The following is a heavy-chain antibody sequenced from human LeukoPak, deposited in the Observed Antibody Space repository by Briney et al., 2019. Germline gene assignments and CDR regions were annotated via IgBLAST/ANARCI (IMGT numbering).Heavy chain of an antibody. CDR3: ARGGVTTVVTPFDY. CDR1: GFTFSSYA. CDR2: ISYDGSNK. D-gene: IGHD4-23*01. V-gene: IGHV3-30-3*01. Sequence: GGSLRLSCAASGFTFSSYAMHWVRQAPGKGLEWVAVISYDGSNKYYADSVKGRFTISRDNSKNTLYLQMNSLRAEDTAVYYCARGGVTTVVTPFDYWGQGTLVTVSS. J-gene: IGHJ4*02.